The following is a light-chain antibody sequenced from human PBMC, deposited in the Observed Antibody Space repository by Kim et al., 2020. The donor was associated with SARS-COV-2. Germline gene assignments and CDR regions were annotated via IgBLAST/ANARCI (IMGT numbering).Light chain of an antibody. CDR3: QTNGTSPGP. CDR2: HTS. J-gene: IGKJ1*01. CDR1: QTVTNNY. Sequence: LVVTQSPGTLSLSPGDKATLSCWASQTVTNNYLAWYQQRPGQAPRLLISHTSTRASGIPARFSGSGSGTDFTLTISRLEPEDFAVYYCQTNGTSPGPFGQGTKVDIK. V-gene: IGKV3-20*01.